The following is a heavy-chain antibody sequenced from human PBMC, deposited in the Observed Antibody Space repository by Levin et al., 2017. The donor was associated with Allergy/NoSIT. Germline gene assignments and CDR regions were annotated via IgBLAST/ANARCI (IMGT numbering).Heavy chain of an antibody. D-gene: IGHD3-3*02. J-gene: IGHJ4*02. CDR3: ARVSAIHSWRFAC. V-gene: IGHV4-59*01. CDR2: IYYSGTT. Sequence: SETLSLTCTASGGYISPYYWNWVRQSPEKGLEWIGYIYYSGTTHFNPSFESRVTMSVDTSKNQFSLRLMSVTAADTALYYCARVSAIHSWRFACWGQGSLVTVAS. CDR1: GGYISPYY.